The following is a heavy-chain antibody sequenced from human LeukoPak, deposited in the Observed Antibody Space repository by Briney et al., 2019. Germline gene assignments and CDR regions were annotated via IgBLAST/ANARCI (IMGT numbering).Heavy chain of an antibody. V-gene: IGHV3-7*01. CDR2: IKQDGSEK. J-gene: IGHJ4*02. CDR1: GFTFSSYW. D-gene: IGHD6-6*01. CDR3: ARTRYSSSSLGFGDY. Sequence: GGSLRLSCAASGFTFSSYWMSWVRQAPGKGLEGVANIKQDGSEKYYVDSVKGRFTISRDNAKNSLYLQMNRLRAEDTAVYYCARTRYSSSSLGFGDYWGQGTLVTVSS.